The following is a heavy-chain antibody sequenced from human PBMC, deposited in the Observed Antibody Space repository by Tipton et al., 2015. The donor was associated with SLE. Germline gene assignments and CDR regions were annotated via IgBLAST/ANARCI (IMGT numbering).Heavy chain of an antibody. CDR1: GGSISSYY. CDR2: IYYSGST. Sequence: LRLSCTVSGGSISSYYWSWIRQPPGKGLQWIGYIYYSGSTNYNPSLKSRVTISVDTPKKQFSLKLSSVTAADTAVYYCARDRTGGAGFDYWGQVTLVTVSS. V-gene: IGHV4-59*01. D-gene: IGHD1-14*01. J-gene: IGHJ4*02. CDR3: ARDRTGGAGFDY.